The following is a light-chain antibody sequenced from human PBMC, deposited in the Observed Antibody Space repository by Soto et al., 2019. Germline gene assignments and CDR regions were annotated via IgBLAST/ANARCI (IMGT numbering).Light chain of an antibody. Sequence: QSVLTQSPSASASLGASVKLTCTLSSGHNSYAIAWHQQQPEKGPRYLMKLNSDGSHTKGDGIPDRFSGSSSGAERYLTIASRQAEDEADYHCQTWGTGILVFGGGTKVTVL. CDR1: SGHNSYA. CDR2: LNSDGSH. CDR3: QTWGTGILV. J-gene: IGLJ3*02. V-gene: IGLV4-69*01.